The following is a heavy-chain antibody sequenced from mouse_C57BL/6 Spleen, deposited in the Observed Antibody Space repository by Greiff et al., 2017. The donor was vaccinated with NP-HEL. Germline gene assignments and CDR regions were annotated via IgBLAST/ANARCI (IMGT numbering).Heavy chain of an antibody. D-gene: IGHD2-4*01. V-gene: IGHV1-15*01. Sequence: VQLQQSGAELVRPGASVTLSCKASGYTFTDYEMHWVKQTPVHGLEWIGAIDPETGGTAYNQKFKGKAILTADKSSSTAYMELRGLTSEDSAVYYCTRWITTRYFDVWGTGTTVTVSS. CDR3: TRWITTRYFDV. CDR2: IDPETGGT. J-gene: IGHJ1*03. CDR1: GYTFTDYE.